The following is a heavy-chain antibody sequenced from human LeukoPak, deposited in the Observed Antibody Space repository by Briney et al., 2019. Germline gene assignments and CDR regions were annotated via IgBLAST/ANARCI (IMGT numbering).Heavy chain of an antibody. J-gene: IGHJ4*02. D-gene: IGHD3-10*01. CDR3: SRGLPITMIRGALLIDY. CDR2: INPNSGGT. V-gene: IGHV1-2*02. CDR1: GYTFSGYS. Sequence: LRASVKVSCKASGYTFSGYSMNWVRQAPGQGLEWMGWINPNSGGTNYAQKFQGRVTMTRDTSISTAYMELSRLRSDDTAVYYCSRGLPITMIRGALLIDYWGQGTLVTVSS.